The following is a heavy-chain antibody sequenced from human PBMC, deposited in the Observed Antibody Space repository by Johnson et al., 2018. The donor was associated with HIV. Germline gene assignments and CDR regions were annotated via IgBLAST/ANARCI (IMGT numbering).Heavy chain of an antibody. CDR3: AKYGGCGTYFSAFDI. V-gene: IGHV3-NL1*01. Sequence: QVQLVESGGGVVQPGRSLRLSCAASAFTFSSYAIHWVRQAPGKGLEWVSVIYSGGSTYYADSVKGRFTISSDNSKNTLYLQMNSLRAEDAAVYYCAKYGGCGTYFSAFDIWGQGTKVTVSS. CDR2: IYSGGST. D-gene: IGHD1-26*01. J-gene: IGHJ3*02. CDR1: AFTFSSYA.